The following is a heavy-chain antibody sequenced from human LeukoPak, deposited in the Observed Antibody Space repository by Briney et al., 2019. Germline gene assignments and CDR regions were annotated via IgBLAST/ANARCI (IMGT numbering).Heavy chain of an antibody. D-gene: IGHD3-22*01. V-gene: IGHV4-39*07. J-gene: IGHJ4*02. CDR1: GGSISSSSYY. CDR3: ARALTQRGYYYDSSGYTYYFDY. CDR2: IYYSGST. Sequence: PSETLSLTCTVSGGSISSSSYYWGWIRQPPGKGLEWIGSIYYSGSTYYNPSLKSRVTISVDTSKNQFSLKLSSVTAADTAVYYCARALTQRGYYYDSSGYTYYFDYWGQGTLVTVSS.